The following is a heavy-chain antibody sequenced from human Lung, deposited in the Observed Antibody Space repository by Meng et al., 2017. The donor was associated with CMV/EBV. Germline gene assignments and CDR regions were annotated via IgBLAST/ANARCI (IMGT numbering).Heavy chain of an antibody. CDR1: GFNFKSYG. Sequence: SXAASGFNFKSYGMHWVRQAPGKGLEWVAFIRYDGSNKNYEESVKGRFTISRDNSKNTLYLQKNSLTVEDTALYYCAKSSNSVPRWFDSWGQGALVTVSS. D-gene: IGHD2-15*01. V-gene: IGHV3-30*02. CDR3: AKSSNSVPRWFDS. CDR2: IRYDGSNK. J-gene: IGHJ5*01.